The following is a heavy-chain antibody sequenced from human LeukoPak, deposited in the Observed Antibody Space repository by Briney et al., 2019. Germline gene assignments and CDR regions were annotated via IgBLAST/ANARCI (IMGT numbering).Heavy chain of an antibody. CDR1: GCIFRNAW. D-gene: IGHD6-13*01. CDR3: TTGYGSSWNY. V-gene: IGHV3-15*01. Sequence: GGSLRLSCAASGCIFRNAWMNWVRQAPGKGLEWVGRIKNKADGGTTDYAAPVKGRFTISRDDSENTLSLQMNSLKIEDTAVYYCTTGYGSSWNYWGQGTLVTVSS. CDR2: IKNKADGGTT. J-gene: IGHJ4*02.